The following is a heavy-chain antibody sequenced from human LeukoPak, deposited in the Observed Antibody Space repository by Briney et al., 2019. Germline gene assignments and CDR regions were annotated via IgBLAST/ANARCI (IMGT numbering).Heavy chain of an antibody. J-gene: IGHJ3*02. CDR2: IYHSGST. V-gene: IGHV4-30-2*01. CDR3: ARHCSGSTHDAFDI. D-gene: IGHD2-15*01. CDR1: GGSISSGGYY. Sequence: PSETLSLTCTVSGGSISSGGYYWSWIRQPPGKGLEWIGYIYHSGSTYYNPSLKSRVTISVDRSKNQFSLKLSSVTAADTAVYYCARHCSGSTHDAFDIWGQGTMVTVSS.